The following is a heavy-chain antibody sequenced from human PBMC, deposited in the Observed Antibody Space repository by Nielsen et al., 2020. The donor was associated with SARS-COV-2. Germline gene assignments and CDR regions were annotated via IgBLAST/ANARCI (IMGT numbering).Heavy chain of an antibody. J-gene: IGHJ4*02. D-gene: IGHD3-22*01. CDR2: INWNGGNT. CDR3: ARRDDSSGYYLFDY. Sequence: GGSLRLSCAASGFTFDDYGMSWVRQAPGKGLEWVSGINWNGGNTGYADSVKGRFTISRDNAKNSLYLQMNSLRAEDTALYHCARRDDSSGYYLFDYWGQGTLVIVSS. V-gene: IGHV3-20*01. CDR1: GFTFDDYG.